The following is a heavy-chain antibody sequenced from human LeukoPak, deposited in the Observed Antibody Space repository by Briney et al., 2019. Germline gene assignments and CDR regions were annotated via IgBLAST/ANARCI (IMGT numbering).Heavy chain of an antibody. Sequence: GGSLRLSCAASGFTFSSYSMNWVRQAPGKGLEWVSSISSSSSYIYYADSVKGRFTISRDNAKNSLYLQMNSLRAEDTAVYYCASTRYCNNGVCYQTYYFDHWGQGTLVTVSS. CDR3: ASTRYCNNGVCYQTYYFDH. D-gene: IGHD2-8*01. V-gene: IGHV3-21*01. J-gene: IGHJ4*02. CDR1: GFTFSSYS. CDR2: ISSSSSYI.